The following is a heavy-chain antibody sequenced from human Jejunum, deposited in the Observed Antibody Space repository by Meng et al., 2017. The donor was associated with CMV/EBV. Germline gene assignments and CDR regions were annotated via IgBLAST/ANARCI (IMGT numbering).Heavy chain of an antibody. V-gene: IGHV3-21*01. CDR1: GFTFSSYS. J-gene: IGHJ4*02. Sequence: SCAASGFTFSSYSMNWVRQAPGKGLEWVSSISRSSDHIYFADSVKGRFTISRDNAKNSLYLQMNSLKPEDTAVYYCARGTASVGGDYWGQGTLVTVSS. CDR3: ARGTASVGGDY. CDR2: ISRSSDHI. D-gene: IGHD1-14*01.